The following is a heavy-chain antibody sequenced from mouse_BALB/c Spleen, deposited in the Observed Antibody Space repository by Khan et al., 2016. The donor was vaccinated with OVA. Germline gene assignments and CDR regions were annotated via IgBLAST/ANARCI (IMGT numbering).Heavy chain of an antibody. CDR3: TRWATWFFDV. J-gene: IGHJ1*01. D-gene: IGHD3-1*01. CDR2: IYPTGYFT. CDR1: GYTFTNYW. Sequence: VQLKESGNELIRPGTSVKMSCKASGYTFTNYWLGWVKQRPGHGLEWIGDIYPTGYFTNYNEKFKGQATLTVDTSSNTAYMQLSGLTSEDSAVNFCTRWATWFFDVWGAGTTVTVSS. V-gene: IGHV1-63*02.